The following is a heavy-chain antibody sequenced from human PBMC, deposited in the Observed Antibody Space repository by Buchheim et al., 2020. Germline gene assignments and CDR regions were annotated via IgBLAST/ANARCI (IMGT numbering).Heavy chain of an antibody. CDR1: GYSFTSYW. CDR2: IYPGDSDT. Sequence: EVQLVQSGAEVKKPGESLKISCKGSGYSFTSYWIGWVRQMPGKGLEWMGIIYPGDSDTRYSPSCQGQVTIPAGKSISTAYPQWSSVKASDTAMYYCARQMGSSGWFYCFDYWGQGTL. D-gene: IGHD6-19*01. CDR3: ARQMGSSGWFYCFDY. V-gene: IGHV5-51*01. J-gene: IGHJ4*02.